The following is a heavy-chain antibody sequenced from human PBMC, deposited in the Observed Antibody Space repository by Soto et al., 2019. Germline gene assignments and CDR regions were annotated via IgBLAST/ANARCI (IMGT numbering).Heavy chain of an antibody. Sequence: GGSLRLSCAASGFTFSNAWMSWVRQAPGKGLEWVGRIKSKTDGGTTDYAAPVKGRFTISRDDSKNTLYLQMNSLKTEDTAVYYCTTDIWEEVDTAMVTFDYWGQGALVTVSS. CDR3: TTDIWEEVDTAMVTFDY. CDR1: GFTFSNAW. J-gene: IGHJ4*02. V-gene: IGHV3-15*01. CDR2: IKSKTDGGTT. D-gene: IGHD5-18*01.